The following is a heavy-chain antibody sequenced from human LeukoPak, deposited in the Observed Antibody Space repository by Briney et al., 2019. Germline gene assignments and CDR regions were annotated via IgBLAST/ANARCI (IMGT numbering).Heavy chain of an antibody. D-gene: IGHD6-19*01. CDR2: IYSGGGT. J-gene: IGHJ4*02. CDR3: ARTSIAVAATYGLDY. Sequence: PGGSLRLSCAASGFTVSTNYMSWVRQPPGKGLEWVSVIYSGGGTYYADSVKGRFTISRDNSKNTLYLQMNSLRAEDTAVYYCARTSIAVAATYGLDYWGQGILVTVSS. CDR1: GFTVSTNY. V-gene: IGHV3-53*01.